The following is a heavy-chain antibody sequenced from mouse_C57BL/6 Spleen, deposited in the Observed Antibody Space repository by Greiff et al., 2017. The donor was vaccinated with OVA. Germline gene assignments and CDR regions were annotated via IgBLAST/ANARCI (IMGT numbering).Heavy chain of an antibody. CDR1: GYTFTSYW. CDR2: IDPTGRYT. V-gene: IGHV1-50*01. D-gene: IGHD1-1*02. J-gene: IGHJ2*01. Sequence: VQLLQSGAELVKPGASVKLSCTASGYTFTSYWMQWVNQRPGQGLEWIGEIDPTGRYTTYHKKFKGQSTLPVDTSSRTAYMQLSSLTFEDSTVYYCARGWVQRFDYWGQGPTLTVST. CDR3: ARGWVQRFDY.